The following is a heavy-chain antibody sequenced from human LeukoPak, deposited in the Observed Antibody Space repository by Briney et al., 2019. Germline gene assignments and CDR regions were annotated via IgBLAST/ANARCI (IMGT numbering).Heavy chain of an antibody. CDR2: INPSGGST. J-gene: IGHJ4*02. CDR3: ARTPKDGFQLDY. CDR1: GYTFTSYY. D-gene: IGHD5-24*01. V-gene: IGHV1-46*01. Sequence: AASVKVSCKASGYTFTSYYMHWVRQAPGQGLEWMGIINPSGGSTSYAQKFQGRVTITRNTSISTAYMELSSLRSEDTAVYYCARTPKDGFQLDYWGQGTLVTVSS.